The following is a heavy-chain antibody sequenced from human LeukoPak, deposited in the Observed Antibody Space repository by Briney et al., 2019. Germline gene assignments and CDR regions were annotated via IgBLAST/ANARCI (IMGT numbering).Heavy chain of an antibody. CDR1: GFNFGDNT. Sequence: GGSLRLSCTASGFNFGDNTMHWVRQAPGKGLEWVSSISSRSTYINYGGSLKGRCTISRDNAGNSLHLQIDSLRDEDTAVYYCATTIFGVVTQSYWGQGTLLSVSS. CDR2: ISSRSTYI. J-gene: IGHJ4*02. V-gene: IGHV3-21*01. CDR3: ATTIFGVVTQSY. D-gene: IGHD3-3*01.